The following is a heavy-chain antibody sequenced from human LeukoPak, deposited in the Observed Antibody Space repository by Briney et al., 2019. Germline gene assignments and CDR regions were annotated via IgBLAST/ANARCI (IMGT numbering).Heavy chain of an antibody. V-gene: IGHV3-48*02. CDR3: ASSLRVTFGGVVVVPSRLDY. D-gene: IGHD3-16*02. CDR2: ISTTSSTI. Sequence: GGSLRLSCAASRFTFSSYCMSWVRQAPGKGLGWVSYISTTSSTIYYADSVKGRFTISRDNAKNSLYLQMNSLRDEDTAVYFCASSLRVTFGGVVVVPSRLDYWGQGTLVTVSS. CDR1: RFTFSSYC. J-gene: IGHJ4*02.